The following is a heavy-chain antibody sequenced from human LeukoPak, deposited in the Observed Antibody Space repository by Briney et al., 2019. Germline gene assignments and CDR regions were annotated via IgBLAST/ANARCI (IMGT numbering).Heavy chain of an antibody. CDR2: ISYDGSNE. D-gene: IGHD3-22*01. Sequence: GGSLRLSCAASGFTFSSYVMHWVRQAPGKGLEWVAIISYDGSNEYYADSVKGRFTISRDNSKNTLYLQMNSLRAEDTAVYYCARVYYDSRPSYYYYYMDVWGKGTTVTISS. CDR3: ARVYYDSRPSYYYYYMDV. CDR1: GFTFSSYV. J-gene: IGHJ6*03. V-gene: IGHV3-30*14.